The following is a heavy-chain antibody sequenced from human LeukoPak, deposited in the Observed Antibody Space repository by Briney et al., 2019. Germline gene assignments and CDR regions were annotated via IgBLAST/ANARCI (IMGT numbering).Heavy chain of an antibody. CDR2: INPNSGGT. J-gene: IGHJ5*02. Sequence: ASVKVSCKASGYTFTGYYMHWVRQAPGQGLEWMGWINPNSGGTNYAQKFQGRVTMTRGTSISTAYMELSRLRSDVTAVYYCARAYYDFWSGYYVRNENNWFDPWGQGTLVTVSS. CDR1: GYTFTGYY. CDR3: ARAYYDFWSGYYVRNENNWFDP. V-gene: IGHV1-2*02. D-gene: IGHD3-3*01.